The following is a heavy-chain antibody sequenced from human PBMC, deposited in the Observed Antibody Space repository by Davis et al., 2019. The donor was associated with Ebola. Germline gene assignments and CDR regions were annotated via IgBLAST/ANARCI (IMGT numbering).Heavy chain of an antibody. V-gene: IGHV1-18*01. D-gene: IGHD2-8*01. Sequence: ASVQVSCKASGYTFTSYGISWVRQPPAQGLEWMGWISAYNGNTNYAQKLQGRVTMTTDTSTSTAYMELRSLRSDDTAVYYCAGVMGQKRRSGYGMDVWGQGTTVTVSS. CDR2: ISAYNGNT. CDR3: AGVMGQKRRSGYGMDV. J-gene: IGHJ6*02. CDR1: GYTFTSYG.